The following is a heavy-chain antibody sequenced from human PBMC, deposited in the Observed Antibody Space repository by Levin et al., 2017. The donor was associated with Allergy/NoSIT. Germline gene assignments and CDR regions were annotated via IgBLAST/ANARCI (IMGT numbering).Heavy chain of an antibody. D-gene: IGHD6-6*01. Sequence: LSLTCAASGFTFDDYGMSWVRQAPGKGLEWVSGINWNGGSTGYADSVKGRFTISRDNAKNSLYLQMNSLRAEDTALYHCARVKALEYSSSSFDYWGQGTLVTVSS. CDR2: INWNGGST. V-gene: IGHV3-20*01. CDR3: ARVKALEYSSSSFDY. CDR1: GFTFDDYG. J-gene: IGHJ4*02.